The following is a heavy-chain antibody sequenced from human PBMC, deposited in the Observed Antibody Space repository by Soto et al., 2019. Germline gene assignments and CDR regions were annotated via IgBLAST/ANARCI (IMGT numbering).Heavy chain of an antibody. V-gene: IGHV1-69*04. J-gene: IGHJ6*02. CDR1: GGTFSSYS. CDR3: ARGSGVTRANKKHYYGMDV. Sequence: GASVKVSCKASGGTFSSYSISWVRQAPGQGLEWMGRIIPILGIANYAQKFQGRATITADKSTSTAYMELSSLRSEDTAVYYCARGSGVTRANKKHYYGMDVWGQGTTVTVSS. D-gene: IGHD2-21*02. CDR2: IIPILGIA.